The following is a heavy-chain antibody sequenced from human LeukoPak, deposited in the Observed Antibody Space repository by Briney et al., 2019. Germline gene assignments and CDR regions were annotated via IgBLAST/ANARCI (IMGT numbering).Heavy chain of an antibody. Sequence: ASVKVSCKASGYTFTDYYMHWVRQAPGQGPEWMGWINPNSGATNCAQKFQGRVTLTRDTSFSTAYLDLSSLRSDDTAMYYCAREGDVVADVNWFDPWGQGTLVTVSS. D-gene: IGHD2-2*01. CDR2: INPNSGAT. CDR1: GYTFTDYY. CDR3: AREGDVVADVNWFDP. V-gene: IGHV1-2*02. J-gene: IGHJ5*02.